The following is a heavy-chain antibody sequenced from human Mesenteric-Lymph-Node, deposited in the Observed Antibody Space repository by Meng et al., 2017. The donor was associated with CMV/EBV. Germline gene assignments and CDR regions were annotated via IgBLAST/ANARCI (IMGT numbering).Heavy chain of an antibody. CDR3: VRERGTILSVVDY. Sequence: GGSLRLSCAASGFTFSSYGMHWVRQAPGKRLEWVSYISGTSYTIYYADSVKGRFTISRDNAKNSLYLQMNSLRAEDTAVYYCVRERGTILSVVDYWGQGTLVTVSS. J-gene: IGHJ4*02. D-gene: IGHD1-1*01. CDR1: GFTFSSYG. CDR2: ISGTSYTI. V-gene: IGHV3-48*04.